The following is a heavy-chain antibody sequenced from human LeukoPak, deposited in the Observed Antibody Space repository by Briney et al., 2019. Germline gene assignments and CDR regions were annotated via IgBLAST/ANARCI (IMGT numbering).Heavy chain of an antibody. D-gene: IGHD6-13*01. CDR3: ARVGGSSWGYFYYHMDV. V-gene: IGHV3-7*01. CDR2: INQDVSRI. J-gene: IGHJ6*03. Sequence: GGSLRLSCAGSGFSFSRYWMAWVRQAPGKGLEWVASINQDVSRIHYVDSVKGRFTISRDNAKNTLHLQMNSLRAEDTAVYYCARVGGSSWGYFYYHMDVWGKGTAVTVSS. CDR1: GFSFSRYW.